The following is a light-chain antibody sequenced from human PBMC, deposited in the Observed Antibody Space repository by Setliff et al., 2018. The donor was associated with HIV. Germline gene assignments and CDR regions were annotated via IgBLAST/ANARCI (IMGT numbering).Light chain of an antibody. V-gene: IGLV2-23*01. CDR1: SSDVGTYNL. CDR2: KGS. J-gene: IGLJ2*01. CDR3: CSYAGNSDVV. Sequence: QSALAQPASVSGSPGQSITISCTGTSSDVGTYNLVSWYQQRPGKAPKLIIYKGSQRPSGVSNRFSGSKSGNTDSLTISGLQAEDEADYYCCSYAGNSDVVFGGGTKVTVL.